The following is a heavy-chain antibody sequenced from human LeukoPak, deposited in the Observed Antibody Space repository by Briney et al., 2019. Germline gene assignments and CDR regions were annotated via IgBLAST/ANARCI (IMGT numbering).Heavy chain of an antibody. Sequence: GGSLRLSCAASGITVSSNYMSWVRQAPGKGLEWVSVIYSGGSTYYADSVKGRSTISRDNSKNTLYLQMNSLRAEDTAVYYCARRYYYDSGGYYYDYWGQGTLVTVSS. CDR2: IYSGGST. V-gene: IGHV3-66*01. CDR3: ARRYYYDSGGYYYDY. D-gene: IGHD3-22*01. J-gene: IGHJ4*02. CDR1: GITVSSNY.